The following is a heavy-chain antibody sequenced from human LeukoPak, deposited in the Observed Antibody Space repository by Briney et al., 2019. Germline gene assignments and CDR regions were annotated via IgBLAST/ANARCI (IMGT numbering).Heavy chain of an antibody. CDR1: HFSITSGHH. CDR3: ARGGGVVVLDDAFDI. V-gene: IGHV4-38-2*02. Sequence: SETLSLTCTVSHFSITSGHHWGWIRQPPGKGLEWIASISHSGSTYYNPSIKSRVTISVDTSNNQFSLNLNSVTAADTAVYYCARGGGVVVLDDAFDIWGQGTVVTVSS. J-gene: IGHJ3*02. D-gene: IGHD3-10*01. CDR2: ISHSGST.